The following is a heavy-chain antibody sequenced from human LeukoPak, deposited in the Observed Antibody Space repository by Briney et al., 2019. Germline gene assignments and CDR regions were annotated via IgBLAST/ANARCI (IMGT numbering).Heavy chain of an antibody. Sequence: PSQTLSLTCTVSGGSISSGGYYWSWIRQHPGKGPEWIGYIYYSGSTYYNPSLRSRVTISVDTSKNQFSLKLSSVTAADTAVYYCARVTAAAGAFDIWGQGTMVTVSS. D-gene: IGHD6-13*01. CDR2: IYYSGST. CDR3: ARVTAAAGAFDI. CDR1: GGSISSGGYY. V-gene: IGHV4-31*03. J-gene: IGHJ3*02.